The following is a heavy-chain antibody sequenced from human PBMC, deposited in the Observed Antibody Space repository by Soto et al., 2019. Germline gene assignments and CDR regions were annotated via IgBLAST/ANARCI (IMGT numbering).Heavy chain of an antibody. J-gene: IGHJ4*02. V-gene: IGHV4-34*01. CDR3: ARPTWYSSTTCTGPFDR. Sequence: SETLSLTCAVYGESFRRYYWSWVRQPPGRGLEWIGEVNHQGSTNYNPSLKSRVTISADSSKNQFSLKLRSVTAADTAVYYCARPTWYSSTTCTGPFDRWGQGTLVTVSS. CDR1: GESFRRYY. D-gene: IGHD2-2*01. CDR2: VNHQGST.